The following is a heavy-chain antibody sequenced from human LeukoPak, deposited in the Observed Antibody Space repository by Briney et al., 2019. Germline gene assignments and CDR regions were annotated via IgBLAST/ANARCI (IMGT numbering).Heavy chain of an antibody. D-gene: IGHD3-10*01. CDR3: ARGTRRGSDYHYYYMDV. CDR1: GGTFSSYA. CDR2: IIPIFGTA. J-gene: IGHJ6*03. V-gene: IGHV1-69*05. Sequence: SVKVSCKASGGTFSSYAISWVRQAPGQGLEWMGGIIPIFGTANYAQKFQGRVTITTDESTSTAYMELSSLRSEDTAVYYCARGTRRGSDYHYYYMDVWGKGTTVTVSS.